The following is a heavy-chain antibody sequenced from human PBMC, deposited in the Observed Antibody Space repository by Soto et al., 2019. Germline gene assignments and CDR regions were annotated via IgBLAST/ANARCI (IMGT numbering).Heavy chain of an antibody. CDR1: GYTFTSYG. Sequence: QVQLVQSGAEVKKPGASVKVSCKASGYTFTSYGISWVRQAPGQGLEWMGWISAYNGNTNYAQKLQGRVTMTTDTSTSTDYMELRSLRSDDTAVYYCARDLESYYDFWSGYSSFDYWGQGTLVTVSS. CDR2: ISAYNGNT. D-gene: IGHD3-3*01. J-gene: IGHJ4*02. V-gene: IGHV1-18*01. CDR3: ARDLESYYDFWSGYSSFDY.